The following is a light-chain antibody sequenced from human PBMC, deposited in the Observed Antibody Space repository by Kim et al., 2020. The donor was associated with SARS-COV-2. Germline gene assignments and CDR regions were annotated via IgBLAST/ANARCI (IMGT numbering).Light chain of an antibody. CDR1: SSNIGSNY. Sequence: QSVLTQPPSASGTPGQRVTISCSGSSSNIGSNYVYWYQQLPGTAPKLLIYSNNQRPSGVPDQFSGSKSGTSASLAISGLRSEDEADYYCAAWDDSLSGWVFGGGTQLTVL. CDR3: AAWDDSLSGWV. CDR2: SNN. V-gene: IGLV1-47*02. J-gene: IGLJ3*02.